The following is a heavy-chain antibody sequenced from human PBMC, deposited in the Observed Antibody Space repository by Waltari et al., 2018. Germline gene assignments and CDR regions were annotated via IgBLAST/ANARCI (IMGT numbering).Heavy chain of an antibody. CDR1: GYSISSGYY. V-gene: IGHV4-38-2*01. D-gene: IGHD6-19*01. CDR3: ARQGAVATDWFDP. Sequence: QVQLQESGPGLVKPSETLSLTCAVSGYSISSGYYWGWIRQPPGKGLEWIGSIYHSGSTYYNPSLKSRVTISVDTSKNQFSLKLSSVTAADTAVYYCARQGAVATDWFDPWGQGTLVTVSS. J-gene: IGHJ5*02. CDR2: IYHSGST.